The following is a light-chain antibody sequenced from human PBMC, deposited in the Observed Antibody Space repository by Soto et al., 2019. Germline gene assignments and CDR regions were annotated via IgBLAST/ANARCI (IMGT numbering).Light chain of an antibody. V-gene: IGLV2-23*01. Sequence: QSALTQSASVSGSPGQSITIACTGTGSVVGGYNLVSWYQHLPGKAPKLMVYEDTKRPSGVPNRFSGSKSGNSASLTISGLHAEDEADYYCCSYADSSRTLVFGGGTKLNVL. J-gene: IGLJ2*01. CDR1: GSVVGGYNL. CDR3: CSYADSSRTLV. CDR2: EDT.